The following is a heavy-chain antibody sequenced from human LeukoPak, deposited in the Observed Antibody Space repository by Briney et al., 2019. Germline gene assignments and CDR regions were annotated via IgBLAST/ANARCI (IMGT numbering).Heavy chain of an antibody. CDR2: INPSGGST. V-gene: IGHV1-46*01. CDR3: ARDRGGSDYSYYFDY. CDR1: GYTFTSYY. Sequence: GASVKVSCKASGYTFTSYYMHWVRQAPGQGLEWMGIINPSGGSTSYAQKFQGRVTMTRDMSTCTVYMELSSLRSEDTAVYYCARDRGGSDYSYYFDYWGQGTLVTVSS. D-gene: IGHD2-21*01. J-gene: IGHJ4*02.